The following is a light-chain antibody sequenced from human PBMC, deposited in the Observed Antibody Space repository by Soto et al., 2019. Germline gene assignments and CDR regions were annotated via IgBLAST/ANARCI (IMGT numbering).Light chain of an antibody. CDR1: NIGRIS. CDR2: DDS. V-gene: IGLV3-21*02. CDR3: QVWDSTNDHFV. J-gene: IGLJ1*01. Sequence: SYELTQPPSVSVAPGQTARITCGGNNIGRISVHWYQQKPGQAPVLAVFDDSDRPSGIPERFSGSNSGNTATLTISSVEAGDEADYFCQVWDSTNDHFVFGTGTKLTVL.